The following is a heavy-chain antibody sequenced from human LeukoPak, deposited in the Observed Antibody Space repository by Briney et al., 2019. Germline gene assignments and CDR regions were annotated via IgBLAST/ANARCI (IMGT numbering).Heavy chain of an antibody. CDR3: ARDRPKSHGYSYGYEGFDY. Sequence: GGSLRLSCAASGFTFSSYSMNWVRQAPGKGLEWVSYISSSSSTIYYADSVKGRFTISRDNAKNSLYLQMNSLRAEDTAVYYCARDRPKSHGYSYGYEGFDYWGQGTLVTVSS. V-gene: IGHV3-48*04. CDR1: GFTFSSYS. D-gene: IGHD5-18*01. CDR2: ISSSSSTI. J-gene: IGHJ4*02.